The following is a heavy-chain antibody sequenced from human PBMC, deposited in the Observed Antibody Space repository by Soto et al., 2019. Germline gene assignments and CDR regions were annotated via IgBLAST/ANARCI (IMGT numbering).Heavy chain of an antibody. CDR2: IIPIFGTA. D-gene: IGHD3-10*01. CDR1: GGTFSSYA. Sequence: ASVKVSCKASGGTFSSYAISWVRQAPGQGLEWMGGIIPIFGTANYAQKFQGRVTITADESTSTAYMVLSSLRSEDTAVYYCARGGITMVRGVIIPYYYYGMDVWGQGTTVTVSS. J-gene: IGHJ6*02. CDR3: ARGGITMVRGVIIPYYYYGMDV. V-gene: IGHV1-69*13.